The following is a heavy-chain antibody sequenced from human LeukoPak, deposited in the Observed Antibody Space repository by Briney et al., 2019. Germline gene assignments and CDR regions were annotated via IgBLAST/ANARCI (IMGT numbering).Heavy chain of an antibody. J-gene: IGHJ4*02. Sequence: ASVKVSCKASGYTFTGFYMHWVRQAPGQSLEWMGWINANSGGADYTQKFQGRVTMTRDTSITTVYMEVGRLRSDDTAVYYCARGPRYCSGGICYGSNFDYWGQGTLVTVSS. CDR1: GYTFTGFY. CDR2: INANSGGA. D-gene: IGHD2-15*01. V-gene: IGHV1-2*02. CDR3: ARGPRYCSGGICYGSNFDY.